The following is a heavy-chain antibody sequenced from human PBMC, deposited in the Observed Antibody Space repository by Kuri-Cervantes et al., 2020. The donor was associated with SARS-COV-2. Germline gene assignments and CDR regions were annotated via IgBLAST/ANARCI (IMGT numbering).Heavy chain of an antibody. J-gene: IGHJ4*03. CDR1: GFTFGDYA. D-gene: IGHD6-19*01. CDR3: ARVDGGWYGGEYYFDY. Sequence: GESLKISCTASGFTFGDYAMSWVRQAPGKGLEWVSAISGSGGSTYYADSVKGRFTISRDNSKNTLYLQMNSLRAEDTAVYYCARVDGGWYGGEYYFDYWGQGTMVTVSS. CDR2: ISGSGGST. V-gene: IGHV3-23*01.